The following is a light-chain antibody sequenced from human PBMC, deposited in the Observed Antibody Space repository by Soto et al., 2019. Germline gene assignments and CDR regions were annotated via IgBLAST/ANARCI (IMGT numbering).Light chain of an antibody. Sequence: DIQMTQSPSSLSASVGDRVTITCRASQGISNFLAWYQQKPGKVPKLLIYGATTLQSGVPSRFSGSGSGTDFTLTITSLQSEDFATDYCQKYKNATFTFGPGTKVDV. CDR2: GAT. CDR3: QKYKNATFT. V-gene: IGKV1-27*01. J-gene: IGKJ3*01. CDR1: QGISNF.